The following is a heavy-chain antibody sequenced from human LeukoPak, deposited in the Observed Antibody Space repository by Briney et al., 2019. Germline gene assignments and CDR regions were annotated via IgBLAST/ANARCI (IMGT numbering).Heavy chain of an antibody. CDR1: GGTFSSYA. V-gene: IGHV1-69*04. D-gene: IGHD5-24*01. CDR2: IIPILGIA. J-gene: IGHJ4*02. Sequence: ASVKVSCKASGGTFSSYAISWVRQAPGQGLEWMGRIIPILGIANYAQKFQGRVTITADKSTSTAYMELSSLRSEDTAVYYCARHQRDGHNRGYYFDYWGQGTLVTVSS. CDR3: ARHQRDGHNRGYYFDY.